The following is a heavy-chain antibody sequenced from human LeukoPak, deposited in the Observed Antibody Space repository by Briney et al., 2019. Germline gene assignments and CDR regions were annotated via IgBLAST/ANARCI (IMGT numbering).Heavy chain of an antibody. J-gene: IGHJ2*01. Sequence: GGSLRLSCAASGVTFSSYSMNLVRQAPGKGLEWVSSISSSSSYIYYADSVKGRVTISRDNAQNSLYMQMNSLRAEDTAVYYCARDDGSSLRFWYFVLWGRGPLVTVSS. D-gene: IGHD1-26*01. CDR3: ARDDGSSLRFWYFVL. CDR2: ISSSSSYI. V-gene: IGHV3-21*01. CDR1: GVTFSSYS.